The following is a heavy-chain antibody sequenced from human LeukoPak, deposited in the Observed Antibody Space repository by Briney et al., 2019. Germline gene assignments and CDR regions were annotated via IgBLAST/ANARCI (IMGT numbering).Heavy chain of an antibody. J-gene: IGHJ6*04. CDR3: ARGRGLIAVAGRDYYGMDV. CDR1: GGSFSGYY. CDR2: INHSGST. D-gene: IGHD6-19*01. V-gene: IGHV4-34*01. Sequence: SETLSLTCAVYGGSFSGYYWSWIRQPPGKGLEWIGEINHSGSTNYNPSLTSRVTISVDTSKNQFSLKLSSVTAADTAVYYCARGRGLIAVAGRDYYGMDVWGKGTTVTVSS.